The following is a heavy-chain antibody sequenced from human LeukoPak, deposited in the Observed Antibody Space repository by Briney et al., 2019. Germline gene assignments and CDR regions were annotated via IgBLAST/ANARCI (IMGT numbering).Heavy chain of an antibody. D-gene: IGHD6-19*01. V-gene: IGHV3-66*04. CDR2: IYSGGST. CDR1: GFTVSSNY. J-gene: IGHJ5*02. Sequence: PGGSLRPSCAASGFTVSSNYMSWVRQAPGKGLEWVSVIYSGGSTYCADSVKGRFTISRDNSKNTLYLQMNSLRAEDTALYYCAKQTAVAYNWFDPWGQGTLVTVSS. CDR3: AKQTAVAYNWFDP.